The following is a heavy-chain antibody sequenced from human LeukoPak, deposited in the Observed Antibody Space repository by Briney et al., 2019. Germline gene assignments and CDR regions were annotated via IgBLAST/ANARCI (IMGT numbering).Heavy chain of an antibody. J-gene: IGHJ2*01. CDR3: AKLKDGGNYWYFDL. Sequence: TGGSLRLSCAASGLTVSSKDMSWVRQAPGKGLEWVSVIYSGGSTYYADSVKGRFTISRDNSKNTLYLQMNSLRAEDTAVYYCAKLKDGGNYWYFDLWGRGTLVTVSS. V-gene: IGHV3-53*01. CDR2: IYSGGST. D-gene: IGHD4-23*01. CDR1: GLTVSSKD.